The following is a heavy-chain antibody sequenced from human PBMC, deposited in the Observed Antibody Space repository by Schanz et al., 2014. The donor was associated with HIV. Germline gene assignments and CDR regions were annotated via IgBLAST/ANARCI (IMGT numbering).Heavy chain of an antibody. CDR3: ARENWYLDL. J-gene: IGHJ2*01. CDR1: GFTLTRYY. Sequence: QVQMVQSGAELKKPGASVKLSCKASGFTLTRYYIHWVRQAPGQGLEWMGIINPSGGRTNYAQKCQGRVSMTTDTSTSTVYMELRSLRSEDTAVYYCARENWYLDLWGRGTLVTVSS. V-gene: IGHV1-46*03. CDR2: INPSGGRT.